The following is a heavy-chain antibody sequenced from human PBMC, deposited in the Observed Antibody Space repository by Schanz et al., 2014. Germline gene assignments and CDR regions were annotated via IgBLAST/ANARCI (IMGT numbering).Heavy chain of an antibody. V-gene: IGHV3-48*02. CDR1: GFTFRTYL. D-gene: IGHD3-10*01. CDR3: AREGERKGMLPYYFDY. CDR2: ISRSSSTI. J-gene: IGHJ4*02. Sequence: EVQLVESGGGLVQPGGSLRLSCAASGFTFRTYLMNWVRQAPGKGLEWVSFISRSSSTIYYADSVKGRFTISRDNAKNYLYLQMNSLRDEDTAVYYCAREGERKGMLPYYFDYWGQGALVTVSS.